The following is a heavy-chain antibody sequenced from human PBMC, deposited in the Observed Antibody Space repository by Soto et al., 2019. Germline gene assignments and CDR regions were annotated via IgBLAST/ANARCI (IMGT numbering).Heavy chain of an antibody. V-gene: IGHV4-59*08. CDR1: GGSISSYY. CDR3: ARRGDFWSGFFDY. CDR2: IYYSGST. Sequence: QVQLQESGPGLVKPSETLSLTCTVSGGSISSYYWSWIRQPPGKGLEWIGYIYYSGSTNYNPSLKSRVTISVDTSKNQFSLKLSSVTAADTAVYYCARRGDFWSGFFDYWGQGTLVTVSS. D-gene: IGHD3-3*01. J-gene: IGHJ4*02.